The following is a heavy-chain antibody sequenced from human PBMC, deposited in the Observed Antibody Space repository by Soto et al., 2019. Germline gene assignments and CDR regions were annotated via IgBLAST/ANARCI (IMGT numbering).Heavy chain of an antibody. CDR3: ARLNSGNYYEAFAI. V-gene: IGHV4-4*02. J-gene: IGHJ3*02. D-gene: IGHD1-26*01. CDR2: IYHSGST. Sequence: SETLSLTCAVSGGSISSSNWWSWVRQPPGKGLEWIGEIYHSGSTNYNPSLKSRVTISVDKSKNQFSLKLSSVTAADTAVYYCARLNSGNYYEAFAIWGQGTIVTVSS. CDR1: GGSISSSNW.